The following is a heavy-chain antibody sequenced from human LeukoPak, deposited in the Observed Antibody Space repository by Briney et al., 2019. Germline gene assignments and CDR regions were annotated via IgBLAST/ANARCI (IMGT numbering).Heavy chain of an antibody. Sequence: ASVKVSCKASGYSFTTHGINWVRQATGQGLEWMGWMNPNSGNTGYAQKFQGRVTMTRNTSISTAYMELSSLRSEDTAVYYCARDHQHLCGDISCSYGMDVWGRGTTVTVSS. D-gene: IGHD2-21*01. CDR1: GYSFTTHG. V-gene: IGHV1-8*02. CDR2: MNPNSGNT. J-gene: IGHJ6*02. CDR3: ARDHQHLCGDISCSYGMDV.